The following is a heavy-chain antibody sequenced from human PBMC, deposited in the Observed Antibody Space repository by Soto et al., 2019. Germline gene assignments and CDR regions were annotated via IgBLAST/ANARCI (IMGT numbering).Heavy chain of an antibody. J-gene: IGHJ5*02. Sequence: SETLSLTCAVSGGSISSGGYSWSWIRQPPGKGLEWIGYIYHSGSTYYNPSLKSRVTISVDRSKNQFSLKLSSVTAADTAVYYCAIAGYYDFWSGVGWFDPWGQGTLVTVSS. CDR3: AIAGYYDFWSGVGWFDP. D-gene: IGHD3-3*01. CDR2: IYHSGST. V-gene: IGHV4-30-2*01. CDR1: GGSISSGGYS.